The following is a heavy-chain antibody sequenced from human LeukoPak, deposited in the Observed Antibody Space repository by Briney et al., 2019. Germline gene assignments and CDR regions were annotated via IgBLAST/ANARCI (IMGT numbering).Heavy chain of an antibody. CDR2: ISSNGGST. CDR3: ASGCSGGSCYSD. D-gene: IGHD2-15*01. CDR1: GFTFSSYA. Sequence: GGSLRLSCAASGFTFSSYAMHWVRQAPGKGLEYVSSISSNGGSTYHANSVKGRFTISRDNSKNTLYLQMGSLRAEDMAVYYCASGCSGGSCYSDWGQGTLVTVSS. V-gene: IGHV3-64*01. J-gene: IGHJ4*02.